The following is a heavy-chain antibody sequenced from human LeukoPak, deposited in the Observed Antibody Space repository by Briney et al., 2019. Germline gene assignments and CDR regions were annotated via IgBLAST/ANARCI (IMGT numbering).Heavy chain of an antibody. V-gene: IGHV4-59*08. CDR1: GGSISSYY. CDR2: IYYSGST. J-gene: IGHJ6*03. Sequence: SETLSLTCTVSGGSISSYYWSWIRQPPGKGLEWIGYIYYSGSTNYNPSLKSRVTISVDTSKNQFSLKLSSVTAADTAVYYCARGVEMATIRGYYYMDVWGKGTTVTVSS. D-gene: IGHD5-24*01. CDR3: ARGVEMATIRGYYYMDV.